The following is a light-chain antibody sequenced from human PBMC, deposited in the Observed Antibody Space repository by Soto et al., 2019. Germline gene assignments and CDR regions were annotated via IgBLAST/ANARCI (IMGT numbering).Light chain of an antibody. CDR2: DAS. CDR1: LTISDW. V-gene: IGKV1-5*01. CDR3: QQYNVYWGT. Sequence: DIQMPQSPSTLSSSVGDRVTITCRASLTISDWLAWYQQKPGKAPTLLIYDASTLESGVPSRFSGSGYGTEFTLTISSRQPDDFATYYCQQYNVYWGTFGQGTKVDIK. J-gene: IGKJ1*01.